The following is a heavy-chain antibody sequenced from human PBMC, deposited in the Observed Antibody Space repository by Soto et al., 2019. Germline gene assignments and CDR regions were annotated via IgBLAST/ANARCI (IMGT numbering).Heavy chain of an antibody. J-gene: IGHJ6*02. D-gene: IGHD3-10*01. V-gene: IGHV1-46*01. CDR3: ARDGPITMVRGVINYYGMDV. CDR2: INPSGGST. CDR1: GYTFTSYY. Sequence: ASVKVSCKASGYTFTSYYMHWVRQAPGQGLEWMGIINPSGGSTTSEQKFQGRVTMTRDTSTSTLYMELSSLTSEDTAVYYCARDGPITMVRGVINYYGMDVWGQGTTVTVSS.